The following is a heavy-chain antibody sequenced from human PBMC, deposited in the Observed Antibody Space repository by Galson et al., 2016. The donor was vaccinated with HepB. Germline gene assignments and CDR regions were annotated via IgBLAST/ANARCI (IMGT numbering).Heavy chain of an antibody. CDR2: MYYTGTLS. CDR3: ATAPDGTSPRRNY. CDR1: GDATSGGGYY. D-gene: IGHD1-26*01. V-gene: IGHV4-31*03. J-gene: IGHJ4*02. Sequence: TLSLTCTVSGDATSGGGYYCNWIRQHPGKGLEWIGYMYYTGTLSSYSPSLKSRASISADTSKKQFSLRLSSVTAADTAVYYCATAPDGTSPRRNYWGRGTQVTVSS.